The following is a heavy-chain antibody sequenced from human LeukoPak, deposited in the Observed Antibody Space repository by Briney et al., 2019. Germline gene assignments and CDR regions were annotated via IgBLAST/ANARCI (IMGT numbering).Heavy chain of an antibody. CDR3: ASSSSWLRFDY. Sequence: TGGSLRLSCAASGFTFSSYEMNWVRQAPGKGLEWVSYISSSGSTIYYADSVKGRFTISRDNAKNSLYLQMNSLRAEDTAVYYCASSSSWLRFDYWGQGTLVTVS. V-gene: IGHV3-48*03. D-gene: IGHD6-13*01. CDR1: GFTFSSYE. J-gene: IGHJ4*02. CDR2: ISSSGSTI.